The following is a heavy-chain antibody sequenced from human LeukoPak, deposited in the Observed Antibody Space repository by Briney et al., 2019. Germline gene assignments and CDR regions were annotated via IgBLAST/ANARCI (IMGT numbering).Heavy chain of an antibody. CDR1: GYSFSNCW. J-gene: IGHJ4*02. CDR3: ARRRSHCYEGGLDY. D-gene: IGHD2-21*01. Sequence: GESLRISCKGSGYSFSNCWISWVRQIPGKGLEWMGRIDPSDSYTSYSPSLKGHVSISADKSNSTAFLQWSSLKASDTAMYYCARRRSHCYEGGLDYWGQGALVTVSS. V-gene: IGHV5-10-1*01. CDR2: IDPSDSYT.